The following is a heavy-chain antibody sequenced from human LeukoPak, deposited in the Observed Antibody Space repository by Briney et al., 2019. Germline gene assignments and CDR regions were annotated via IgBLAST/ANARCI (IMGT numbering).Heavy chain of an antibody. CDR3: ACDLVGASDY. CDR2: IIPIFGTA. Sequence: EASVKVSCKASGYTFTSYDINWVRQATGQGLEWMGGIIPIFGTANYAQKFQGRVTITADESTSTAYMELSSLRSEDTAVYYCACDLVGASDYWGQGTLVTVSS. V-gene: IGHV1-69*13. J-gene: IGHJ4*02. CDR1: GYTFTSYD. D-gene: IGHD1-26*01.